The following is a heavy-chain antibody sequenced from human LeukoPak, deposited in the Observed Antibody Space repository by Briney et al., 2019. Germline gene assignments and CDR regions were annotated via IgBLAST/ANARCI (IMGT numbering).Heavy chain of an antibody. CDR2: ISSSSSYI. CDR3: ARDHLGGYADAFDI. Sequence: GRSLRLSCAASGFIFSTYAVNWVRQAPGKGLEWVSSISSSSSYIYYADSVKGRFTISRDNAKNSLYLQMNSLRAEDTAVYYCARDHLGGYADAFDIWGQGTMVTVSS. J-gene: IGHJ3*02. V-gene: IGHV3-21*01. CDR1: GFIFSTYA. D-gene: IGHD6-25*01.